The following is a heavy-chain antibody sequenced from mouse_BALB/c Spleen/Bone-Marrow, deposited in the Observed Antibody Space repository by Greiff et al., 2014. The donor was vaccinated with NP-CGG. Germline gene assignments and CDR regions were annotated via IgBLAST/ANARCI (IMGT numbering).Heavy chain of an antibody. CDR1: GYSITSYYA. CDR2: ISYSGTT. CDR3: ASYYFGIIYYYAMAN. D-gene: IGHD1-1*01. J-gene: IGHJ4*01. V-gene: IGHV3-2*02. Sequence: DVKLQQSGPGLAKPSQSLSLTCTVTGYSITSYYAWNWIRQFPGNKLEWMGYISYSGTTNYNPSLKSRISITRDTSKNQFFLQLSHVTTEDTAAYYCASYYFGIIYYYAMANWGQGTSVTVSS.